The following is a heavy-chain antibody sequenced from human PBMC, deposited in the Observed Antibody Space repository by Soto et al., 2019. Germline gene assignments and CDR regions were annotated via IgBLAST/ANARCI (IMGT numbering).Heavy chain of an antibody. J-gene: IGHJ5*02. CDR3: ARDRIYCSSTSCYPLARGYWFDP. Sequence: ASVKVSCKASGYTFTSYGISWVRQAPGQGLEWMGWISAYNGNTNYAQKLQGRVTMTTDTSTSTAYMELRSLRSDDTAVYYCARDRIYCSSTSCYPLARGYWFDPWGQGTLVTVSS. D-gene: IGHD2-2*01. V-gene: IGHV1-18*04. CDR1: GYTFTSYG. CDR2: ISAYNGNT.